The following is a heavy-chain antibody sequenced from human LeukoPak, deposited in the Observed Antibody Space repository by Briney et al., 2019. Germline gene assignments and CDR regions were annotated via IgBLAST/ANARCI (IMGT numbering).Heavy chain of an antibody. CDR1: GGCFGCYY. V-gene: IGHV4-34*01. CDR2: INHSGST. Sequence: SETLSLTCAVYGGCFGCYYWSWIRQPPGKGLEWIGEINHSGSTNYNPSLKSRVTISVDTSKNQFSLKLSSVTAADTAVYYCARGRTLHRIFGVVIISHFDYWGQGTLVTVSS. CDR3: ARGRTLHRIFGVVIISHFDY. J-gene: IGHJ4*02. D-gene: IGHD3-3*01.